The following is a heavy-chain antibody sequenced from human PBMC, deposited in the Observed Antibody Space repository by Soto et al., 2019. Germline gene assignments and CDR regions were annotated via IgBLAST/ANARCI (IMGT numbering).Heavy chain of an antibody. J-gene: IGHJ4*02. CDR2: IGTAGDT. CDR1: GFTFSIYD. Sequence: GSLRLSCAASGFTFSIYDMHWVRQATGKGLEWVSAIGTAGDTYYPGSVKGRFTISRENAKNSLYLQMNSLRAGDTAVYYCARSAYDSSGYPYFDYWGQGTLVTVSS. CDR3: ARSAYDSSGYPYFDY. D-gene: IGHD3-22*01. V-gene: IGHV3-13*01.